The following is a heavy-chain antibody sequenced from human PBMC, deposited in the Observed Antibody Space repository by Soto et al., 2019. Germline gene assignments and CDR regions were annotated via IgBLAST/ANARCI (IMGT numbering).Heavy chain of an antibody. D-gene: IGHD6-13*01. Sequence: EVQLVQSGGDLVQPGGSLRLSCAVSGITVNTNSMSWVRQAPGQGLEWVSVIYGDGTTYYADSVKGRFTISRDLSKNSLHLQMNSLRGEDTAVYYCARDFGSTWYVFDYWCQGTLVTVSS. CDR3: ARDFGSTWYVFDY. CDR2: IYGDGTT. J-gene: IGHJ4*02. V-gene: IGHV3-66*01. CDR1: GITVNTNS.